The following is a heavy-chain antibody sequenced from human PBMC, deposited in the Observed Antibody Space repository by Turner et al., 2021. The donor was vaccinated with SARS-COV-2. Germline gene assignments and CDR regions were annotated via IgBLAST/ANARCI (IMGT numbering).Heavy chain of an antibody. CDR3: ARLSRRCPDY. CDR1: GYTFTSYG. V-gene: IGHV1-18*01. CDR2: ISAYNANT. Sequence: QVQLVQSGAVVKKPGASVKVSWKASGYTFTSYGISWMRQAPGQRLEWMGRISAYNANTNDAQKRQGSVTMTTDTTTSKAYMELRSLRSDDTSVYYCARLSRRCPDYWGQGTLVTVSS. D-gene: IGHD4-17*01. J-gene: IGHJ4*02.